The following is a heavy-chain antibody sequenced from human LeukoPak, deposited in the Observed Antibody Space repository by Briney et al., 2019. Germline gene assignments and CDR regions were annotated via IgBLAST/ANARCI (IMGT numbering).Heavy chain of an antibody. CDR2: IYYYGNT. V-gene: IGHV4-39*01. CDR3: ASFVAVSASANY. CDR1: VGSISSSTYY. Sequence: SETLSLTCTVSVGSISSSTYYWGWIRQPPGKGLEWIGSIYYYGNTYYNPSLKSRVTMYVDTSKNQSSLKLSSVTAADTAVYYCASFVAVSASANYWGQGTLVTVSS. D-gene: IGHD2-21*02. J-gene: IGHJ4*02.